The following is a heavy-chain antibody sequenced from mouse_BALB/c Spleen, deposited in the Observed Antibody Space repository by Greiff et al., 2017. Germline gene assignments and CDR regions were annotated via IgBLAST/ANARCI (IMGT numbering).Heavy chain of an antibody. V-gene: IGHV5-6-5*01. CDR1: GFTFSSYA. J-gene: IGHJ2*01. Sequence: EVKLQESGGGLVKPGGSLKLSCAASGFTFSSYAMSWVRQTPEKRLEWVASISSGGSTYYPDSVKGRFTISRDNARNILYLQMSSLRSEDTAMYYCARGYYYGSSYDYWGQGTTLTVSS. D-gene: IGHD1-1*01. CDR3: ARGYYYGSSYDY. CDR2: ISSGGST.